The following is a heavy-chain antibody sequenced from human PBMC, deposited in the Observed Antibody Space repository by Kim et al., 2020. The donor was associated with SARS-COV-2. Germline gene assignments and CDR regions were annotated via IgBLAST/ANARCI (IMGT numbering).Heavy chain of an antibody. J-gene: IGHJ3*02. Sequence: SETLSLTCTVSGGSININNYYWGWVRQPPGKGLEWIGSLYYTGTTYYDPSLKSRLTIAVDTSKNQFSLRLSSVTAADTAMYYCARHVTPGVTPSRAFDIWGQGTMVTVSS. CDR3: ARHVTPGVTPSRAFDI. D-gene: IGHD4-4*01. CDR2: LYYTGTT. V-gene: IGHV4-39*01. CDR1: GGSININNYY.